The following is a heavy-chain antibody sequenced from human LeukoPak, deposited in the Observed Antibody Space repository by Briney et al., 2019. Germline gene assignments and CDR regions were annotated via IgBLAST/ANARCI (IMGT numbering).Heavy chain of an antibody. V-gene: IGHV1-18*01. CDR3: ARDRRLPGYSYGSEDNWFDP. Sequence: GASVKVSCKASGYTFTSYGISWVRQAPGQGLEWMGWISAYNGNTNYAQKLQGRVTMTTDTSTSTAYMELRSLRSDDTAVYYCARDRRLPGYSYGSEDNWFDPWGQGTLVTVSS. CDR1: GYTFTSYG. D-gene: IGHD5-18*01. CDR2: ISAYNGNT. J-gene: IGHJ5*02.